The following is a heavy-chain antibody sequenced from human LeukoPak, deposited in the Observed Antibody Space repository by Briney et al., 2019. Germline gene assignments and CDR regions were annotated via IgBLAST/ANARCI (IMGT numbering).Heavy chain of an antibody. CDR1: GGSISSSSYY. D-gene: IGHD2-8*01. Sequence: SETLSLTCTVSGGSISSSSYYWGWIRQPPGKGLEWIGSIYYSGSTYYNLSLKSRVTISVDTSKNQFSLKLSPVTAADTAVYYCARHLLHPYIVLMRNWFDPWGQGTLVTVSS. J-gene: IGHJ5*02. CDR2: IYYSGST. CDR3: ARHLLHPYIVLMRNWFDP. V-gene: IGHV4-39*01.